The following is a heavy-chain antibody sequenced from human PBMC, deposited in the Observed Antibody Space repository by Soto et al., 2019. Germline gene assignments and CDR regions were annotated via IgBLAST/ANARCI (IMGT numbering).Heavy chain of an antibody. V-gene: IGHV1-69*01. Sequence: QVQLVQSGAEVKKPGSSVKVSCKASGGTFSSYAISWVRQAPGQGLEWMGGIIPIFGTANYAQKFQGRVTITADESTSTAYMELSSLRLEDTAVYYCARVRGLLWFGELLGYFDYWGQGTLVTVSS. CDR3: ARVRGLLWFGELLGYFDY. CDR2: IIPIFGTA. CDR1: GGTFSSYA. J-gene: IGHJ4*02. D-gene: IGHD3-10*01.